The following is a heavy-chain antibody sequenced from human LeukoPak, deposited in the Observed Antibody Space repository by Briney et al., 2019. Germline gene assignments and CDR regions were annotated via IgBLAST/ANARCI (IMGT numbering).Heavy chain of an antibody. Sequence: GRSLRLSCAASGFTFSSYAMHRVRQAPGKGLEWVAVISYDGSNKYYADSVKGRFTISRDNSKNTLYLQMNSLRSEDTAVYYCARSARDGYNYDYYFDYWGQGTLVTVSS. J-gene: IGHJ4*02. V-gene: IGHV3-30-3*01. CDR3: ARSARDGYNYDYYFDY. CDR1: GFTFSSYA. CDR2: ISYDGSNK. D-gene: IGHD5-24*01.